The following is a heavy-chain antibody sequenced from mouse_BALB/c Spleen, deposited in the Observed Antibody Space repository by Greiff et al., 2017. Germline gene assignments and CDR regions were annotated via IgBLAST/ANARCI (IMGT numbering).Heavy chain of an antibody. CDR1: GYSITSDYA. V-gene: IGHV3-2*02. CDR3: ARMITTGSYAMDY. D-gene: IGHD2-4*01. Sequence: EVKLEESGPGLVKPSQSLSLTCTVTGYSITSDYAWNWIRQFPGNKLEWMGYISYSGSTSYNPSLKSRISITRDTSKNQFFLQLNSVTTEDTATYYCARMITTGSYAMDYWGQGTSVTVSS. J-gene: IGHJ4*01. CDR2: ISYSGST.